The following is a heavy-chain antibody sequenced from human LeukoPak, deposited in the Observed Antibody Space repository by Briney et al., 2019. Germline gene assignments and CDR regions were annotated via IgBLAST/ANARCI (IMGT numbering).Heavy chain of an antibody. CDR3: ARDPGIAVAGTFAYYYYYMDV. Sequence: GGSLRLSCAASGFTFSSYWMSWVRQAPGKGLEWVANIKQDGSEKYYVDSVKGRFTISRDNAKNSLYLQMNSLRAEDTAVYYCARDPGIAVAGTFAYYYYYMDVWGKGTTVTVSS. CDR1: GFTFSSYW. CDR2: IKQDGSEK. V-gene: IGHV3-7*01. J-gene: IGHJ6*03. D-gene: IGHD6-19*01.